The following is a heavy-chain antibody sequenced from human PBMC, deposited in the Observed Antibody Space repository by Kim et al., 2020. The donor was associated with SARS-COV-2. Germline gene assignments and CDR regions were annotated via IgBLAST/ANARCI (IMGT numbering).Heavy chain of an antibody. J-gene: IGHJ6*02. CDR1: GFTFSSYA. Sequence: GGSLRLSCAASGFTFSSYAMSWVRQAPGKGLEWVSAISGSGGSTYYADSVKGRFTISRDNSKNTLYLQMNSLRAEDTAVYYCATKSYAGPYYYYGMDVWGQGTTVTVSS. CDR2: ISGSGGST. V-gene: IGHV3-23*01. CDR3: ATKSYAGPYYYYGMDV. D-gene: IGHD2-8*01.